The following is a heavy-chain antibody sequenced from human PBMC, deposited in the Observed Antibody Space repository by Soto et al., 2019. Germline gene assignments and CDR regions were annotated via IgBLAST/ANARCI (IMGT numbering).Heavy chain of an antibody. CDR2: ISGGGTGT. CDR3: AKGHYYDNVGNWVANQAFDS. Sequence: EVQSLQSGGGVVQPGGSLRLSCAVSGFSFNNYAMNWVRLAPGKGLEWVSSISGGGTGTYSADAVRGRFTISSDKSRNTVYLQMSSLRAEDTAVYYCAKGHYYDNVGNWVANQAFDSWGQGSLVTVSS. D-gene: IGHD3-22*01. V-gene: IGHV3-23*01. CDR1: GFSFNNYA. J-gene: IGHJ4*02.